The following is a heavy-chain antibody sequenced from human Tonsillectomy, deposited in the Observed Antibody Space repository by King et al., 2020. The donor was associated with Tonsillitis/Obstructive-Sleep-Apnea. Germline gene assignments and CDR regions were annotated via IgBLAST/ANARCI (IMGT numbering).Heavy chain of an antibody. CDR1: GFTFNNYA. CDR2: ISNSGGSK. Sequence: VQLVESGGGLVQPGGSLRLSCAASGFTFNNYAMSWVRQAPGKGLEWVSAISNSGGSKYYADSVKGRFTISGDNSKNSLYLQMNSLIAEDTAVYYCAQDLSGSYSSNYYYYMDVWGKGTTVTVSS. V-gene: IGHV3-23*04. D-gene: IGHD2-15*01. J-gene: IGHJ6*03. CDR3: AQDLSGSYSSNYYYYMDV.